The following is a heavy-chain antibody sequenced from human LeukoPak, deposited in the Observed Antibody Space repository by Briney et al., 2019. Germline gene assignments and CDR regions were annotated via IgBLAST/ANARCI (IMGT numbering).Heavy chain of an antibody. J-gene: IGHJ5*02. Sequence: SETLSLTCTVSGGPISSGDYYWSWIRQPPGKGLEWIGYIYYSGSTYYNPSLKSRVTISVDTSKNQFSLKLSSVTAADTAVYYCARAFGYYDFWSGYYFRWFDPWGQGTLVTVSS. CDR1: GGPISSGDYY. CDR2: IYYSGST. CDR3: ARAFGYYDFWSGYYFRWFDP. D-gene: IGHD3-3*01. V-gene: IGHV4-30-4*01.